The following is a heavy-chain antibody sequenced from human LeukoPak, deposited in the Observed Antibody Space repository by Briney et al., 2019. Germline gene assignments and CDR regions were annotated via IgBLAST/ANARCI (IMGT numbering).Heavy chain of an antibody. V-gene: IGHV3-7*05. CDR3: ARVSWHDY. CDR2: IKQDGSEK. Sequence: PGGSLRLSCTASGFTFSSYWMRWVRQAPGKGVEWVAHIKQDGSEKYYVDSVKGRFTISRDNAKNSLYLQMNSLRAEDTAVYYCARVSWHDYWGQGTLVTVSS. CDR1: GFTFSSYW. D-gene: IGHD5-12*01. J-gene: IGHJ4*02.